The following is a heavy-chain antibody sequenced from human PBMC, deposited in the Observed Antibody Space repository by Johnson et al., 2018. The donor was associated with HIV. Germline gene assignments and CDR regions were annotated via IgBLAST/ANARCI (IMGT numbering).Heavy chain of an antibody. V-gene: IGHV3-33*08. J-gene: IGHJ3*02. Sequence: QVQLVESGGGVVQPGRSLRLSCAASGFTFSGYGMHWVRQAPGKGLEWVSLIWNDGSTKYYADAVRGRFTISSDTSKNTLYLQMNILRAEDTAVYYCAIPLGVSTYDDAFDIWRRGTMVTVSP. CDR1: GFTFSGYG. CDR2: IWNDGSTK. D-gene: IGHD3-10*01. CDR3: AIPLGVSTYDDAFDI.